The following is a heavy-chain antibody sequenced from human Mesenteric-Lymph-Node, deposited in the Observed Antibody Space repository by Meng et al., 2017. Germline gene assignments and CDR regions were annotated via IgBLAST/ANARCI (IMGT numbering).Heavy chain of an antibody. CDR3: ARAAGAAEYFQH. D-gene: IGHD1-26*01. Sequence: QGELEGSGPGLVKPSQTLSLTCAGDGGSFSGYYWSWIRQPPGKGLEWIGEINHSGSTNYNPSLKSRVTISVDTSKNQFSLKLSSVTAADTAVYYCARAAGAAEYFQHWGQGTLVTVSS. CDR1: GGSFSGYY. V-gene: IGHV4-34*09. J-gene: IGHJ1*01. CDR2: INHSGST.